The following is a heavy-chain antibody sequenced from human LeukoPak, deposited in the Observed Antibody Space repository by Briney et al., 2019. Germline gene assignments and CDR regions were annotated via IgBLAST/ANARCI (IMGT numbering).Heavy chain of an antibody. J-gene: IGHJ3*02. Sequence: GRCLSLSCAVSAFTLSTYAMGWARHAPGKGLDWVSTVSASGSSTYYADSGKGRFNISRDNSKNTLYLQMNSLSAEDTAVYYCAKDVCGGGCAYAFDIWGQGTMVTVSS. CDR1: AFTLSTYA. V-gene: IGHV3-23*01. CDR3: AKDVCGGGCAYAFDI. D-gene: IGHD2-21*02. CDR2: VSASGSST.